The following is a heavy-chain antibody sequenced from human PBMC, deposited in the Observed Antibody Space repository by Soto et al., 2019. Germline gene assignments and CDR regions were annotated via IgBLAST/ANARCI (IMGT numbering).Heavy chain of an antibody. V-gene: IGHV4-30-4*01. CDR3: ARGPLLGGGALHV. J-gene: IGHJ6*02. D-gene: IGHD2-15*01. CDR1: GGSISSADYY. Sequence: QVQLQESGPGLVKPSQTLSLTCNVSGGSISSADYYWNWIRQPPGKGLEWIGRIRSNGITYYSPSLKSRLIISLDTSNTQFSLTLRSLTAADTAVYYCARGPLLGGGALHVWGQGTTVTVSS. CDR2: IRSNGIT.